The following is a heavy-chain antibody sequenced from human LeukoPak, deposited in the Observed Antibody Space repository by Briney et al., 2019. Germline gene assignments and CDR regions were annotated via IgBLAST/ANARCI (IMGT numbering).Heavy chain of an antibody. D-gene: IGHD4-17*01. Sequence: GGSLRLSCAASGFPFSSYALHWVRQAPGKGLEWVAVISYDGSNKYYADSVKGRFTISRDNSKNTLYLQMNSLRAEDTAVYYCARDSAVTTSHHFDYWGQGTLVTVSS. CDR3: ARDSAVTTSHHFDY. CDR2: ISYDGSNK. V-gene: IGHV3-30-3*01. CDR1: GFPFSSYA. J-gene: IGHJ4*02.